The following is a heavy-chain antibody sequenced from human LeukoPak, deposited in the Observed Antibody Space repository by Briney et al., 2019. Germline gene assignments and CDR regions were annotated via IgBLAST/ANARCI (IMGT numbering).Heavy chain of an antibody. Sequence: PGGSLRLSCAASGFTFSSYAMSWVRQAPGKGLEWVSYISSSGSTIYYADSVKGRFTISRDNAENSLYLQMNSLRAEDTAVYYCAKERNYIAFDYWGQGTLVTVSS. V-gene: IGHV3-48*03. CDR3: AKERNYIAFDY. CDR2: ISSSGSTI. J-gene: IGHJ4*02. D-gene: IGHD1-7*01. CDR1: GFTFSSYA.